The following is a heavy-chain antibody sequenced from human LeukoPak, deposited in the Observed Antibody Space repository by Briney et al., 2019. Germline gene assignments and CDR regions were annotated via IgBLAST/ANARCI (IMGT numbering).Heavy chain of an antibody. D-gene: IGHD3-22*01. CDR2: INPNSGGT. J-gene: IGHJ4*02. CDR1: GYTFTGYY. CDR3: ARVDYYDSSGYYHYDY. V-gene: IGHV1-2*02. Sequence: ASVKVSCKASGYTFTGYYMHWVRQAPGQGLEWMGWINPNSGGTNYAQKFQGRVTMTRDTSISTAYMELSRLRSDDTAVYYCARVDYYDSSGYYHYDYWGQGTLVTVSS.